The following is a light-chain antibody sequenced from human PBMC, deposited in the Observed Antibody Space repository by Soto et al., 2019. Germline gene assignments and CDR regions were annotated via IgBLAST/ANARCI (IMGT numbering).Light chain of an antibody. Sequence: QSVLTQPPSVSGAPGQRVTISCTGSSSNIGTGYDVHWYQQLPLTAPKLLIYGNNNRPSGVPDRFSGSRSGTSASLAITGLQPEDEADYYCQSYDSSLSGDVFGAGTKVTVL. J-gene: IGLJ1*01. CDR1: SSNIGTGYD. CDR3: QSYDSSLSGDV. CDR2: GNN. V-gene: IGLV1-40*01.